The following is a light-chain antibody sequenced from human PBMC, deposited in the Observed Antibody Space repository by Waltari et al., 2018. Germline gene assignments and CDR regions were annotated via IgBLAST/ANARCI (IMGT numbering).Light chain of an antibody. CDR2: GAS. J-gene: IGKJ2*01. Sequence: EIVMTQSPATLSVSPGERATLSCRASQSVGSDLAWYQQKPGRAPSLLIYGASTRVTGVPARFSGSGSGTEFTLTISSLQSEDFAVYYCQQYNKWPPYTFGQGTKLEIK. CDR3: QQYNKWPPYT. CDR1: QSVGSD. V-gene: IGKV3-15*01.